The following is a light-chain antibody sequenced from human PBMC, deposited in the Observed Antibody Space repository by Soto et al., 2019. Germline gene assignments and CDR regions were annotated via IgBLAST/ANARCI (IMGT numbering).Light chain of an antibody. Sequence: EIVLTQSPGTLSLSPGERATLSCRASQSVSSSYLAWYQQKPGQAPRLLIYGASSRATGIPDRFSGSGSGTDFTLTISRLEPEDFAAYYCQQYGSSPPITFGPGTKVDIK. J-gene: IGKJ3*01. V-gene: IGKV3-20*01. CDR3: QQYGSSPPIT. CDR1: QSVSSSY. CDR2: GAS.